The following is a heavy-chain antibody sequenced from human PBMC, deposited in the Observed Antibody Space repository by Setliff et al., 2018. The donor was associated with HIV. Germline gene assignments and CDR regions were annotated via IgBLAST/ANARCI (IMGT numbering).Heavy chain of an antibody. D-gene: IGHD1-26*01. Sequence: ASVKVSCKASGYTFTSVYMHWVRQAPGQGLEWMGCVIPNSGKTNYAQKLQDRVTMTTDTSTSTAYMELRSLRSDDTAVYYCARILVGVDDAFDIWGQGTMVTVSS. J-gene: IGHJ3*02. CDR2: VIPNSGKT. CDR1: GYTFTSVY. V-gene: IGHV1-18*04. CDR3: ARILVGVDDAFDI.